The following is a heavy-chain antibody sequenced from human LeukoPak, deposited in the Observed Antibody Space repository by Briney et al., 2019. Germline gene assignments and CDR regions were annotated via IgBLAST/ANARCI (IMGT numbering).Heavy chain of an antibody. CDR3: AKDSYYYSIDV. V-gene: IGHV3-30*02. Sequence: PGGSLRLSCAGSGFTFRSYGMHWVRQAPGKGLEWVTFIRYDGRNKYYTDSVKGRFTISRDNSKNTLYLQMNSLRTEDTAAYYCAKDSYYYSIDVWGKGTPVTVSS. CDR1: GFTFRSYG. J-gene: IGHJ6*03. CDR2: IRYDGRNK.